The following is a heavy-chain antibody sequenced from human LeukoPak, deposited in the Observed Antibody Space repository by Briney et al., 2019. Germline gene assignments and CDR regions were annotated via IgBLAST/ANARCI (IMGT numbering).Heavy chain of an antibody. J-gene: IGHJ4*02. CDR3: ARESCSGGSCYLFDY. D-gene: IGHD2-15*01. Sequence: QPGGSLRLSCAASGFIFSSYEMNWVRQAPGKGLEWVSYISSSGSPIYYADSVKGRFTISRDNAKNSLYLKKNSLRAEDTAVYYCARESCSGGSCYLFDYWGQGTLVTASS. V-gene: IGHV3-48*03. CDR2: ISSSGSPI. CDR1: GFIFSSYE.